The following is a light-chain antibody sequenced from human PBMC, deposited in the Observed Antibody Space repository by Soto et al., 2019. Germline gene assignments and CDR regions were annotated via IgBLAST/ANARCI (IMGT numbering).Light chain of an antibody. CDR2: NIN. Sequence: QSVLTQPPSASGTPGQMVTISCPGSSSNIGSNTVSWYQQLPGTAPKLLIYNINQRPSGVPDRFSGSKSGTSASLAISGLQSEDEADYYCAVWDDSLNGPVFGTGTKVTVL. J-gene: IGLJ1*01. CDR1: SSNIGSNT. V-gene: IGLV1-44*01. CDR3: AVWDDSLNGPV.